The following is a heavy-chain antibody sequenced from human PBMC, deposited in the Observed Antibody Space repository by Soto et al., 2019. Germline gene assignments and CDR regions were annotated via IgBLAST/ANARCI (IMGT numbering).Heavy chain of an antibody. CDR3: ARWIRGNPDY. CDR2: ISPDGSGK. CDR1: GFTFSNHW. J-gene: IGHJ4*02. Sequence: DVQLVASGGGLVQPGGSLTLPCAVSGFTFSNHWMGWVRQTPRKGLEWVANISPDGSGKYYVDSLKGRFTISRDNAKDSLYWHMSSLGVEDTGIYHCARWIRGNPDYWGQGTLVTVSS. D-gene: IGHD3-10*01. V-gene: IGHV3-7*04.